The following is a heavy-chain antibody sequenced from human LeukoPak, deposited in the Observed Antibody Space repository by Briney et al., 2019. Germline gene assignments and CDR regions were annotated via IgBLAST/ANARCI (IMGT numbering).Heavy chain of an antibody. Sequence: SETLSLTCTVSGGSISSSTYYWGWIRQPPGKGLEWIGSITYSGSTYYNPSLKSRVTISVDTSKNQFSLKLISVTAADTAVYYCARDLDYYDSTWFDPWGQGTLVTVSS. CDR1: GGSISSSTYY. J-gene: IGHJ5*02. CDR2: ITYSGST. V-gene: IGHV4-39*07. CDR3: ARDLDYYDSTWFDP. D-gene: IGHD3-22*01.